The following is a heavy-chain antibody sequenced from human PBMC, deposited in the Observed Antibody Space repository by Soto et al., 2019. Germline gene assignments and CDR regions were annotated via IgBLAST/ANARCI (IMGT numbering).Heavy chain of an antibody. CDR2: ISAYNGNT. Sequence: QVQLVQSGAEVKKPGSSVKVSCKASGYIFTKYGITWVRQALGQGLEWMGWISAYNGNTNYPQKLQGRVTMTTDTSTSTAYMELMSLTSDDTAVYYCARDVPTVTTGGPDYWGQGSLVAVSP. CDR1: GYIFTKYG. CDR3: ARDVPTVTTGGPDY. D-gene: IGHD4-17*01. V-gene: IGHV1-18*01. J-gene: IGHJ4*02.